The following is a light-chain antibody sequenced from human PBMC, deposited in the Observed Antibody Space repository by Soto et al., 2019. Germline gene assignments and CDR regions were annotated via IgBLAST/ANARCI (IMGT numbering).Light chain of an antibody. Sequence: QSALTQPASVSGSPGQSITISCTGTSSDVGGYNYVSWYQQHPGKAPKLMNYEVSNRPSGVSNRFSGSKSGNTASLTISGLQAEDEADYYCSSYTRSSTYVFGTGTKLTVL. J-gene: IGLJ1*01. CDR2: EVS. V-gene: IGLV2-14*01. CDR1: SSDVGGYNY. CDR3: SSYTRSSTYV.